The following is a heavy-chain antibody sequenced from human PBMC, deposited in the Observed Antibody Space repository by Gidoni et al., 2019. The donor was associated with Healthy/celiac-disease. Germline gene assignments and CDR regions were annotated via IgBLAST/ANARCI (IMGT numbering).Heavy chain of an antibody. CDR3: AREEGSSSSGLQGAFDI. CDR1: GGSFSGYY. CDR2: INHSGST. D-gene: IGHD6-6*01. V-gene: IGHV4-34*01. J-gene: IGHJ3*02. Sequence: QVQLQQWGAGLLKTSETLSLTCAVYGGSFSGYYWSWSRQPPGKGLEWIGEINHSGSTNYNPSLKRRVTISVDTSKNQFSLKLSSVPAADTAVYYCAREEGSSSSGLQGAFDIWGQGTMVIVSS.